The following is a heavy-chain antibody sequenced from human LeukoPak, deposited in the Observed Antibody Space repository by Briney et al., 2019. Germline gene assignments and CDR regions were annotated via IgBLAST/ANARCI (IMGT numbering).Heavy chain of an antibody. CDR2: ISYDGSNK. Sequence: GRSLRLSCAASGFTFSSYAMHWVRQAPGKGLEWVAVISYDGSNKYYADSVKGRFTISRDNSKNTLYLQMNSLRADDTAVYYCARPDYYRGAESYGGDYWGQGTLVTVSP. V-gene: IGHV3-30*04. CDR1: GFTFSSYA. CDR3: ARPDYYRGAESYGGDY. D-gene: IGHD3-10*01. J-gene: IGHJ4*02.